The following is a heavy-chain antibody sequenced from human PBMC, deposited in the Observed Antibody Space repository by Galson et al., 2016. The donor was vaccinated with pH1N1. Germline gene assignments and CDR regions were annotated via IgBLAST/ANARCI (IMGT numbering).Heavy chain of an antibody. CDR1: GYNFNVYY. CDR2: IDPNSGTT. Sequence: SVKVSCKASGYNFNVYYMHWVRQAPGQGLQWMGWIDPNSGTTYYAQKFQGRVTMTRDTSISTAYMDLSRLTSDDTALYYCARILRTLVFDYWGQGTLVTVSS. CDR3: ARILRTLVFDY. D-gene: IGHD3-9*01. J-gene: IGHJ4*02. V-gene: IGHV1-2*02.